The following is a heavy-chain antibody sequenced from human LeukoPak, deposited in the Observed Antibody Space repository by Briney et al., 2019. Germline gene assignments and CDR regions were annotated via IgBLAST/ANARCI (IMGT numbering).Heavy chain of an antibody. J-gene: IGHJ5*02. CDR2: INPNSGDT. D-gene: IGHD2-2*01. CDR3: ARVQYQLLFEGNWFDP. CDR1: GYTFSGYY. Sequence: ASVKVSCKASGYTFSGYYIHWVRQAPGQGLEWMGWINPNSGDTHYAQKFQGRVTMTRVTSSSTAYMDLNSLISDDTAVYYCARVQYQLLFEGNWFDPWGQGTLVTVTS. V-gene: IGHV1-2*02.